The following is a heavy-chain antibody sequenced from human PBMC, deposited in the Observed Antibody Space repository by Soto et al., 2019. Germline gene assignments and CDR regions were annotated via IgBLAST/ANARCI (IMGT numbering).Heavy chain of an antibody. V-gene: IGHV4-59*08. CDR3: ARYYSSSVPGYYYYYMDV. CDR1: GGSISSYY. CDR2: IYYSGST. Sequence: SETLSLTCTVSGGSISSYYWSWIRQPPGKGLEWIGYIYYSGSTNYNPSLKSRVTISVDTSKNQFSLKLSSVTAADTAVYYCARYYSSSVPGYYYYYMDVWGKGTTITVSS. D-gene: IGHD6-6*01. J-gene: IGHJ6*03.